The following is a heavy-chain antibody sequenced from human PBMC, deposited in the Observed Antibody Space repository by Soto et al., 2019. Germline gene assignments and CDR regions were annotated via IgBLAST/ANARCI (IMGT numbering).Heavy chain of an antibody. V-gene: IGHV4-4*02. D-gene: IGHD6-25*01. J-gene: IGHJ4*02. Sequence: QVQLQESGPGLVKPSGTLSLTCAVSGDSISSSKWWSWVRQPPGKGLEWIGEIYHSGTTTYNPSPRSRVIISVDKAKNQFSLKVTSVTDVDTAVYFCARGERQQQRDYWGQGTLVTVSS. CDR3: ARGERQQQRDY. CDR2: IYHSGTT. CDR1: GDSISSSKW.